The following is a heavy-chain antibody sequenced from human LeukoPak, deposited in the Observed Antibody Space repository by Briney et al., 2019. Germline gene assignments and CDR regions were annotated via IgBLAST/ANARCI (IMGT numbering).Heavy chain of an antibody. CDR1: GFTFSNYG. D-gene: IGHD3-10*01. CDR2: IWYDGSNK. CDR3: ARATFAMVRGVKDY. Sequence: GGSLRLSCAASGFTFSNYGMHWVRQAPGKGLEWVAVIWYDGSNKDYSDSVKGRFTISRDNSKNALYLQMNSLRADDTGVYYCARATFAMVRGVKDYWGPGTLVTVSS. V-gene: IGHV3-33*01. J-gene: IGHJ4*02.